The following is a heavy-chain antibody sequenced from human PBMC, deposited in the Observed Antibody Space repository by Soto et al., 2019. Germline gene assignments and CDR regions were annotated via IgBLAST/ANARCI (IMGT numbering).Heavy chain of an antibody. CDR3: ARPYYDARFEVETRDGFHV. D-gene: IGHD3-3*01. CDR2: IWYDGSAQ. J-gene: IGHJ3*01. CDR1: GFSFSSYG. V-gene: IGHV3-33*01. Sequence: QVQLVESGGGVVQPGRSLRLSCAASGFSFSSYGMHWVRQAPGKGLEWVAVIWYDGSAQYYADSVKGRFTISRDNSNNTVYLQMSSLRAEDTAVYYCARPYYDARFEVETRDGFHVWGQGTMVIVSS.